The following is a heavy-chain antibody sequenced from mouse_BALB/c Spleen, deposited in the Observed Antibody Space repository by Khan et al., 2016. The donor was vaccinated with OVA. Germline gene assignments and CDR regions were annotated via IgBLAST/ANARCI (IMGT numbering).Heavy chain of an antibody. Sequence: VQLQESGAELVKPGPSVRLSCKASGYTFTSYYLYWVKQRPGQGLEWIGDINPSSGGTNFNEKFKSKATLTVDKSSSTAYIQLNSLTSEDSAVYYCTRSGYGSFAYWGQGTLVTVSA. CDR2: INPSSGGT. V-gene: IGHV1S81*02. CDR3: TRSGYGSFAY. D-gene: IGHD2-2*01. CDR1: GYTFTSYY. J-gene: IGHJ3*01.